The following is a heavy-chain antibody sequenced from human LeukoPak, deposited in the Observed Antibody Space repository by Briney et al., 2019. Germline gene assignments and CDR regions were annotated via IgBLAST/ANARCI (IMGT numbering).Heavy chain of an antibody. D-gene: IGHD3-22*01. Sequence: SETLSLTCTVSGGSSSSGDYYWGWIRHPPGKVLEWIGYIYYSGSTYYNPSLKSRVTISVDTSKNQFSLKLSSVTAADTAVYYCARDYYDSSGYGFDYWGQGTLVTVSS. CDR1: GGSSSSGDYY. J-gene: IGHJ4*02. CDR2: IYYSGST. CDR3: ARDYYDSSGYGFDY. V-gene: IGHV4-30-4*01.